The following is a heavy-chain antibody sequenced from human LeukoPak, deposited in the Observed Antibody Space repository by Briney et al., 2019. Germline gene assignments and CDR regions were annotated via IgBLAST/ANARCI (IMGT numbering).Heavy chain of an antibody. Sequence: SVKVSCKASGCTFSSYAISWVRQAPGQGLEWMGGIIPIFGTANYAQKFQGRVTITADKSTSTAYMELSSLRSEDTAVYYCARPGHYYDSSGYYLDPWGQGTLVTVSS. J-gene: IGHJ5*02. CDR3: ARPGHYYDSSGYYLDP. CDR1: GCTFSSYA. D-gene: IGHD3-22*01. CDR2: IIPIFGTA. V-gene: IGHV1-69*06.